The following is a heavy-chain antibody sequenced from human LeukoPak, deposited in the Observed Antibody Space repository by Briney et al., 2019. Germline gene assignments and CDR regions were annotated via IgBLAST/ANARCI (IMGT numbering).Heavy chain of an antibody. CDR3: ARGGGLDV. Sequence: GGSLRLSCAASGITFSSYWMNWARQAPGEGLEWVASINHNGNVNYYVDSVKGRFTISRDNAKNSLYLQMSNLRAEDTAVYFCARGGGLDVWGQGATVTVSS. J-gene: IGHJ6*02. D-gene: IGHD3-16*01. CDR2: INHNGNVN. V-gene: IGHV3-7*03. CDR1: GITFSSYW.